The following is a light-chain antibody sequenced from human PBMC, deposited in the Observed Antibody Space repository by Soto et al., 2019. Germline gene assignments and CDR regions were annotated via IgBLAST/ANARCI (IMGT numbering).Light chain of an antibody. V-gene: IGLV2-8*01. Sequence: QSVLTQPPSASGSSGQSVTISCTGTSSDVGGYNYVSWYQQHPGKAPKLMIYEVSKRPSGVPDRFSGSKSGNTASLTVSGLQAEDEADYYCRSYAGSDNLGVFGAGTKVTVL. CDR1: SSDVGGYNY. CDR2: EVS. CDR3: RSYAGSDNLGV. J-gene: IGLJ3*02.